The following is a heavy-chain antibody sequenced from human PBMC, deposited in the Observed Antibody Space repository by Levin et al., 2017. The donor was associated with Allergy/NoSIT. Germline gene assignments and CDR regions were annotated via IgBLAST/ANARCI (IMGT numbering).Heavy chain of an antibody. CDR3: ARGGRIVVVPAAIRFDP. Sequence: PSETLSLTCAVYGGSFSGYYWSWIRQPPGKGLEWIGEINHSGSTNYNPSLKSRVTISVDTSKNQFSLKLSSVTAADTAVYYCARGGRIVVVPAAIRFDPWGQGTLVTVSS. V-gene: IGHV4-34*01. J-gene: IGHJ5*02. CDR2: INHSGST. D-gene: IGHD2-2*01. CDR1: GGSFSGYY.